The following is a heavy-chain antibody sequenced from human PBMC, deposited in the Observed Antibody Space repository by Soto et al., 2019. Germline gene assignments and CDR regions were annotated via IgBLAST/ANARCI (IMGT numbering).Heavy chain of an antibody. J-gene: IGHJ6*02. CDR3: GRDLYSYGYESSYYGMDV. D-gene: IGHD5-18*01. CDR2: ISAYNGNT. CDR1: GYTFTSYG. V-gene: IGHV1-18*01. Sequence: ASVKVSCKASGYTFTSYGISWVRQAPGQGLEWMGWISAYNGNTNCAQKLQGRVTMTTDTSTSTAYMELRSLRSDDTAVYYCGRDLYSYGYESSYYGMDVWGQGTTVTVSS.